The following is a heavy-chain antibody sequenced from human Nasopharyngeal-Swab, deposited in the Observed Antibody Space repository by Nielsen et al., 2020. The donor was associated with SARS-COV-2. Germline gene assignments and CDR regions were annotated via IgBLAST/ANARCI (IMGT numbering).Heavy chain of an antibody. J-gene: IGHJ5*02. CDR3: ANLGDIVVVPAAMGPGWFDP. CDR2: ISYDGSNK. CDR1: GFTFSSYG. D-gene: IGHD2-2*01. Sequence: GESLKISCAASGFTFSSYGMHWVRQAPGKGLEWVAVISYDGSNKYYADSVKGRSTISRDNSKNTLYLQMNSLRAEDTAVYYCANLGDIVVVPAAMGPGWFDPWGQGTLVTVSS. V-gene: IGHV3-30*18.